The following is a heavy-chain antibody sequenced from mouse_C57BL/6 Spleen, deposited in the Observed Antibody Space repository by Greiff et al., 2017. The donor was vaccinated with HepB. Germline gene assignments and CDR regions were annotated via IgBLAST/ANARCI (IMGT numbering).Heavy chain of an antibody. J-gene: IGHJ3*01. Sequence: VKLMESGPGLVQPSQSLSITCTVSGFSLTSYGVHWVRQSPGKGLEWLGVIWRGGSTDYNAAFMSRLSITKDNSKSQVFFKMNSLQADDTAIYYCAPQLTGTRWFAYWGQGTLVTVSA. D-gene: IGHD4-1*01. V-gene: IGHV2-5*01. CDR3: APQLTGTRWFAY. CDR2: IWRGGST. CDR1: GFSLTSYG.